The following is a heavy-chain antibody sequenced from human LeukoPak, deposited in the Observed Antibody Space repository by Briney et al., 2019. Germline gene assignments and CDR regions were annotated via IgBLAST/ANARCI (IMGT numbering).Heavy chain of an antibody. V-gene: IGHV4-34*01. CDR2: INHSGST. J-gene: IGHJ2*01. D-gene: IGHD3-10*01. CDR3: ARGRITKRYFDL. CDR1: GGSFSGYY. Sequence: PSETLSLTCAAYGGSFSGYYWSWIRQPPGKGLEWIGEINHSGSTNYNPSLKSRVTISVDTSKNQFSLKLSSVTAADTAVYYCARGRITKRYFDLWGRGTLVTVSS.